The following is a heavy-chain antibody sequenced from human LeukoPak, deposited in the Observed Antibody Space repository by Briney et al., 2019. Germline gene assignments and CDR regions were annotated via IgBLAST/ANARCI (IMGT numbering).Heavy chain of an antibody. J-gene: IGHJ3*01. Sequence: PGGSLRLSCAASGFTFSTYAMSWVRQAPGKGLEWVSAISDAGDSTDYADSVKGRFTISRDNSKNTLYLQMNSLRAEDTALYYCTRAVLTLPHRDALDVWGQGTLVTVSS. CDR1: GFTFSTYA. D-gene: IGHD3-9*01. CDR3: TRAVLTLPHRDALDV. V-gene: IGHV3-23*01. CDR2: ISDAGDST.